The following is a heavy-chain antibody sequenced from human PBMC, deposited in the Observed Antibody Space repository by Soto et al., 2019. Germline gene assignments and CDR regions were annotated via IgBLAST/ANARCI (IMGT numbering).Heavy chain of an antibody. CDR2: FDPEDGET. Sequence: QVQLVQSGAEVKKPGASVKVSCKVSGYTLTELSMHWVRQAPGKGLEWMGGFDPEDGETIYAQKFQGRVTMTEDTSKDTAYRELSSLRSEDTAVYYCAPQGRFLEWLPFDYWGQGTLVTVSS. D-gene: IGHD3-3*01. J-gene: IGHJ4*02. V-gene: IGHV1-24*01. CDR1: GYTLTELS. CDR3: APQGRFLEWLPFDY.